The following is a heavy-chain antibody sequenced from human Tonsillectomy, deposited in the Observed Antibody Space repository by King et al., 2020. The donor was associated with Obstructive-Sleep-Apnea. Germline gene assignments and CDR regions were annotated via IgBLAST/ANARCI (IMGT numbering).Heavy chain of an antibody. D-gene: IGHD3-10*01. V-gene: IGHV3-30*02. CDR1: GFTFSRYG. Sequence: HVQLVESGGGVVQPGRSLGLSCAASGFTFSRYGMHWVRQAPGKGLEWVAFTRYDGSSKYYTDSVKGRFTISRDNSKNTLYLQMNSLRAEDTAVYYCAKARNYFGSGTYVSYHYYDMDVWGQGTTVTVSS. CDR3: AKARNYFGSGTYVSYHYYDMDV. J-gene: IGHJ6*02. CDR2: TRYDGSSK.